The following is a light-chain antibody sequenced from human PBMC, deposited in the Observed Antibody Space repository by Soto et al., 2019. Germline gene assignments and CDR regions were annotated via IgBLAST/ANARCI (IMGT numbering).Light chain of an antibody. CDR1: SSDVGGYNY. CDR3: SSHTSSSTWV. CDR2: EIS. Sequence: QSALTQPASVSGSPGQSITISCTGTSSDVGGYNYVSWYQQHPGKAPKLMISEISDRPSGVSNRFSGSRSGNTASLTISGLQAEDEADYYCSSHTSSSTWVFGGGTKLTVL. V-gene: IGLV2-14*01. J-gene: IGLJ3*02.